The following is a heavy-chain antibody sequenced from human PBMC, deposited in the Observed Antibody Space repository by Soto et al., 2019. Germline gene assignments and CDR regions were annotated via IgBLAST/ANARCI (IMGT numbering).Heavy chain of an antibody. J-gene: IGHJ4*02. D-gene: IGHD6-13*01. CDR1: GFSLSTSGVG. CDR2: IYWDDDK. Sequence: QITLKESGPTLVKPTQTLTLTCTFSGFSLSTSGVGVGWIRQPPGKALEWLALIYWDDDKRYSPSLKSRLTITNHTTKNQMVLTMTYMDPVNTATYYYARTECSIAAADFDYWGQGTLVTVSS. V-gene: IGHV2-5*02. CDR3: ARTECSIAAADFDY.